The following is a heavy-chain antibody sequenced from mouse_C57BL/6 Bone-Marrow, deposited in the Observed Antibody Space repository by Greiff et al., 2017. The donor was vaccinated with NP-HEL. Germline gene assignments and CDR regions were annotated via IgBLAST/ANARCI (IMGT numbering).Heavy chain of an antibody. J-gene: IGHJ1*03. CDR2: INPNNGGT. CDR1: GYTFTDYY. V-gene: IGHV1-26*01. D-gene: IGHD1-1*01. CDR3: ARPHPLLLRYFDV. Sequence: VQLQQSGPELVKPGASVKISCKASGYTFTDYYMNWVKQSHGKSLEWIGDINPNNGGTSYNQKFKGKATLTVDKSSSTAYMELRSLTSEDSAVYYCARPHPLLLRYFDVWGTGTTVTVSS.